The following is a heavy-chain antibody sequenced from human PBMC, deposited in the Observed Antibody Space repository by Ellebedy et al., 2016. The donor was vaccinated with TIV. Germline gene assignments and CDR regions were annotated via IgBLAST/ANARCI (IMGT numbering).Heavy chain of an antibody. J-gene: IGHJ4*02. D-gene: IGHD7-27*01. CDR3: ARDDHWAIDS. V-gene: IGHV1-2*02. Sequence: ASVKVSXKASGYTFKDYYIHWVRQAPGRGPEWMGWINPERGSSNSAQKFQGRVTMTRDTSITTVYMELRRLRLDDTAVYYCARDDHWAIDSWGQGTPVTVSS. CDR2: INPERGSS. CDR1: GYTFKDYY.